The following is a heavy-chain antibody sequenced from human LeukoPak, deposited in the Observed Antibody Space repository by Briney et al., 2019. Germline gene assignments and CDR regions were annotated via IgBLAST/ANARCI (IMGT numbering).Heavy chain of an antibody. CDR3: ARRPRIAAAGFLFDY. CDR2: IDPSDSYT. D-gene: IGHD6-13*01. CDR1: GYSFTSYW. Sequence: GESLKMSCKGSGYSFTSYWISWVRQMPGKGLEWMGRIDPSDSYTNYSPSFQGHVTISADKSISTAYLQWSSLKASDTAMYYCARRPRIAAAGFLFDYWGQGTLVTVSS. J-gene: IGHJ4*02. V-gene: IGHV5-10-1*01.